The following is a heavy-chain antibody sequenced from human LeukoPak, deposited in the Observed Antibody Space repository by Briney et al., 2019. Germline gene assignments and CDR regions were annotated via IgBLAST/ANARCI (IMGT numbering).Heavy chain of an antibody. J-gene: IGHJ4*02. Sequence: GESLRLSCAASGFTFTTYWMSWVRQAPGKGLEWVANIKQDGTEKYYVDSVKGRFTISRDNAKNTLYLQMNSLRAEDTAVYYCAGDLISGSGSLGYWGQGTLVTVSS. V-gene: IGHV3-7*01. CDR2: IKQDGTEK. CDR3: AGDLISGSGSLGY. D-gene: IGHD3-10*01. CDR1: GFTFTTYW.